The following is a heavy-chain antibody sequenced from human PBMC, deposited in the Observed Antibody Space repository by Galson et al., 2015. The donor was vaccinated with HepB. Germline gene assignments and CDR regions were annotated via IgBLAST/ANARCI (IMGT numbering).Heavy chain of an antibody. V-gene: IGHV3-48*02. CDR3: ARVGHSSSPDY. D-gene: IGHD6-13*01. J-gene: IGHJ4*02. CDR2: IRSARGTQ. CDR1: GFTFSDYS. Sequence: SLRLSCAASGFTFSDYSMNWVRQARGMGLEWLSYIRSARGTQFYVDSVKGRFPISRAIAKNSLYLQMNSLRDEDTAVYYCARVGHSSSPDYWGQGTLVTVSS.